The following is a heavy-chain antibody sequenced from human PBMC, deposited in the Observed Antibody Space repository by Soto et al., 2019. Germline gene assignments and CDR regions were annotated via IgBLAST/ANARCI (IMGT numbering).Heavy chain of an antibody. CDR1: GFTFGDYA. J-gene: IGHJ3*02. D-gene: IGHD3-10*01. V-gene: IGHV3-49*03. Sequence: GGSLRLSCTASGFTFGDYAMSWFRQAPGKGLEWVGFIRSKAYGGTTEYAASVKGRFTISRDDSKSIAYLQMNSLKTEDTAVYYCTRSYLELLWFGESSDAFDIWGQGTMVTVSS. CDR3: TRSYLELLWFGESSDAFDI. CDR2: IRSKAYGGTT.